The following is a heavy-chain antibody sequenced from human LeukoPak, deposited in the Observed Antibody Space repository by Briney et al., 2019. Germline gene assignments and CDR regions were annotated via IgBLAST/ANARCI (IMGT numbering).Heavy chain of an antibody. CDR1: GFTFSSYG. CDR2: ISYDGSNK. Sequence: PGGSLRLSCAASGFTFSSYGMHWVRQAPGEGLEWVAVISYDGSNKYYADSVKGRFTISRDNSKNTLYLQMNSLRAEDTAVYYCARDQGSGWYYYYYGMDVWGQGTTVTVSS. J-gene: IGHJ6*02. D-gene: IGHD6-19*01. V-gene: IGHV3-30*03. CDR3: ARDQGSGWYYYYYGMDV.